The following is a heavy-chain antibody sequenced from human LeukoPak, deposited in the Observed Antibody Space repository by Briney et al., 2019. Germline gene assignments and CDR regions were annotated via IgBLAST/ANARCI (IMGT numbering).Heavy chain of an antibody. CDR2: IYSGGST. CDR1: GFTVSSNY. CDR3: ARASNTVTGTPTLAIDY. J-gene: IGHJ4*02. D-gene: IGHD4-11*01. Sequence: GGSLRLSCAASGFTVSSNYMSWVRQAPGKGLEWLSVIYSGGSTYYADSVKGRFTISRDNAKNSLYLRMNSLRAEDTAVYYCARASNTVTGTPTLAIDYWGQGTLVSVSS. V-gene: IGHV3-53*01.